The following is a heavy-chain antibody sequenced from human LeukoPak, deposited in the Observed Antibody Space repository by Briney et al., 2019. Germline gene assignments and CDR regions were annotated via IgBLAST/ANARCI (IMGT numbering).Heavy chain of an antibody. CDR1: GGSISSGGYY. CDR3: ARANSGYDVEFDH. Sequence: SQTLSLTCTVSGGSISSGGYYWSWIRQHPGKGLEWIGYIYYSGSTYYNPSLKSRVTISVDTSKNQFSLKLSSVTAADTAVYYCARANSGYDVEFDHWGQGTLVTVSS. CDR2: IYYSGST. V-gene: IGHV4-31*03. J-gene: IGHJ4*02. D-gene: IGHD5-12*01.